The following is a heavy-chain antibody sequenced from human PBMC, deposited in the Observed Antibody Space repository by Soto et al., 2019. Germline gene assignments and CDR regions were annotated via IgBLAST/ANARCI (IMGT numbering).Heavy chain of an antibody. CDR1: DFVFYDYP. D-gene: IGHD5-12*01. CDR2: VSHGGTKE. J-gene: IGHJ4*02. V-gene: IGHV3-30-3*01. Sequence: PGGSLRLSCAASDFVFYDYPIHWVRQAPGKGLEWVAVVSHGGTKEYYSDSVKGRFSISRDNSNNKAFLQMNSLRAEDTAIYYCERESTITHFHHSGEGTMVTVYS. CDR3: ERESTITHFHH.